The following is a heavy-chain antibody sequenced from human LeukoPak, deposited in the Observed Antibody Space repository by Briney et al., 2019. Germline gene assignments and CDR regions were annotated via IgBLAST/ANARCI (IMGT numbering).Heavy chain of an antibody. CDR3: ARDRYSYGYYYYYGMDV. CDR2: IWYDGSNK. CDR1: GFTFSSYG. Sequence: GGSLRLSCAASGFTFSSYGMHWVRQAPGKGLEWVAVIWYDGSNKYYADSVKGRFTIPRDNSKNTLYLQMNSLRAEDTAVYYCARDRYSYGYYYYYGMDVWGQGTTVTVSS. D-gene: IGHD5-18*01. V-gene: IGHV3-33*01. J-gene: IGHJ6*02.